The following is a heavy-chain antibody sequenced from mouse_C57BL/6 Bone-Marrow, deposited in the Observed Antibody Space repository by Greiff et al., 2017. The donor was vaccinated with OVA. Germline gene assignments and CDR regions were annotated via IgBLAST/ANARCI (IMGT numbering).Heavy chain of an antibody. CDR1: GYTFTSYW. V-gene: IGHV1-64*01. J-gene: IGHJ3*01. CDR3: AREGLLRGFAY. Sequence: QVQLQQPGAELVKPGASVKLSCKASGYTFTSYWMHLVKQRPGQGLEWIGMIHPNSGSTNYNEKFKSKATLTVDKSSSTAYMQLSSLTSEDSAVYYCAREGLLRGFAYWGQGTLVTVAA. D-gene: IGHD1-1*01. CDR2: IHPNSGST.